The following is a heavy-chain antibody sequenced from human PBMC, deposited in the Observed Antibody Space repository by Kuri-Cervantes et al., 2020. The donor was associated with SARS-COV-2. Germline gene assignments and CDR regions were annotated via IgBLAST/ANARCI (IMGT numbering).Heavy chain of an antibody. CDR2: ISSSSSYI. CDR3: ARDSDFWSGYYTGIVAFDI. D-gene: IGHD3-3*01. J-gene: IGHJ3*02. CDR1: GFTFSSYS. Sequence: GGSLKISCAASGFTFSSYSMNWVRQAPGKGLEWVSSISSSSSYIYYADSVKGRFTISRDNAKNSLYLQMNSLRAEDTAVYYCARDSDFWSGYYTGIVAFDIWGQGTMVTVSS. V-gene: IGHV3-21*01.